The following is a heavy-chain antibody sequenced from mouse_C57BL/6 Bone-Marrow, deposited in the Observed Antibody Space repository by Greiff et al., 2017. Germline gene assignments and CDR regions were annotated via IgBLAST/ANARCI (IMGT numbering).Heavy chain of an antibody. J-gene: IGHJ3*01. V-gene: IGHV5-6*01. CDR1: GFTFSSYG. D-gene: IGHD1-1*01. Sequence: EVHLVESGGDLVKPGGSLKLSCAASGFTFSSYGMSWVRQTPDKRLEWVATISSGGSYTYYPDSVKGRFTISRDNAKNTLYLQMCSLKSEDTAMYYCARHDYGTWFAYWGQGTLVTVSA. CDR3: ARHDYGTWFAY. CDR2: ISSGGSYT.